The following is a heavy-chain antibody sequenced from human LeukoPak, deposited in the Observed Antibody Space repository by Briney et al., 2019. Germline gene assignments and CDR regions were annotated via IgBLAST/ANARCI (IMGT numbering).Heavy chain of an antibody. Sequence: PGRSLRLSCAASGFTFSSYAMHWVRQAPGKGLEWVAVISYDGSNKYYADSVKGRFTISRDNSKNTLYLQMNSLRAEDTAVYYCARDALAAAYYDFWSGYSIGNWFDPCGQGTLVTVSS. D-gene: IGHD3-3*01. CDR2: ISYDGSNK. CDR3: ARDALAAAYYDFWSGYSIGNWFDP. J-gene: IGHJ5*02. CDR1: GFTFSSYA. V-gene: IGHV3-30-3*01.